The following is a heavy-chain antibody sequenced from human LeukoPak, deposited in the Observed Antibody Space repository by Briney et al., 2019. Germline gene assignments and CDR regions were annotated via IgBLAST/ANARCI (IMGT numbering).Heavy chain of an antibody. J-gene: IGHJ4*02. CDR2: INPNSGGT. V-gene: IGHV1-2*02. D-gene: IGHD5-18*01. Sequence: ASVKVSCKASGYTFTGYYMHWVRQAPGQGLEWMGWINPNSGGTNYAQKFQGRVTMTRDTSISTAYMELSRLRSDDTAVYYCARGRGDTAMVNDYWGQGTLVTVSS. CDR3: ARGRGDTAMVNDY. CDR1: GYTFTGYY.